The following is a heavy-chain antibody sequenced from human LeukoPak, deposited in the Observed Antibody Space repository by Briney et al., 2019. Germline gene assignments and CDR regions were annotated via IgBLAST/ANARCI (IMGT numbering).Heavy chain of an antibody. CDR1: GYTFTGYY. CDR2: INPSGGST. Sequence: ASVKVSCKASGYTFTGYYMHWVRQAPGQGLEWMGIINPSGGSTSYAQKFQGRVTMTRDTSTSTVYMELSSLRSEDTAVYYCARVPSRSTYYYDTSGYYSPLDPWGQGTLVTVSS. J-gene: IGHJ5*02. V-gene: IGHV1-46*01. D-gene: IGHD3-22*01. CDR3: ARVPSRSTYYYDTSGYYSPLDP.